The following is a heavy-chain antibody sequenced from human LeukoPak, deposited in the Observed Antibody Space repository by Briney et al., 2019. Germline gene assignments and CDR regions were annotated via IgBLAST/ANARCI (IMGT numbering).Heavy chain of an antibody. CDR3: ARGDRLYYYGSGSYYLFDY. Sequence: PGGSLRLSCAASGFTFSSYAMHWVRQAPGKGLEWVAVISYDGSNKYYADSVKGRFTISRDNSKNTLYLQMNSLRAEDTAVYYCARGDRLYYYGSGSYYLFDYWGQGTLVTVSS. V-gene: IGHV3-30-3*01. J-gene: IGHJ4*02. D-gene: IGHD3-10*01. CDR2: ISYDGSNK. CDR1: GFTFSSYA.